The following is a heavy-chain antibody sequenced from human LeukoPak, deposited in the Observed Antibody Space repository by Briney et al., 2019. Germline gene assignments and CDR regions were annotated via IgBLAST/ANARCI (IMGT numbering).Heavy chain of an antibody. CDR1: GFTFDDYA. CDR3: AKDTDSSGYYVAFDI. V-gene: IGHV3-9*01. J-gene: IGHJ3*02. D-gene: IGHD3-22*01. Sequence: GRPLRLSCAASGFTFDDYAMHWVRQATGKGLEWVSGISWNSGSIGYADSVKGRFTISRDNAKNSLYLQMNSLRAEDTALYYCAKDTDSSGYYVAFDIWGQGTMVTVSS. CDR2: ISWNSGSI.